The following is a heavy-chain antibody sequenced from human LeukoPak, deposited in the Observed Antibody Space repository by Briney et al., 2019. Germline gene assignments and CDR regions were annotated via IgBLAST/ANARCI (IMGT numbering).Heavy chain of an antibody. CDR3: ARAGDCSGGSCYGAFDI. D-gene: IGHD2-15*01. J-gene: IGHJ3*02. Sequence: SSETLSLTCTVSGGSISSGDYYWSWIRQPPGKGLEWIGYIYYSGSTYYNPSLKSRVTISVDTSKNQFSLKLSSVTAADTAVYYCARAGDCSGGSCYGAFDIWGQGTMVTVSS. V-gene: IGHV4-30-4*01. CDR2: IYYSGST. CDR1: GGSISSGDYY.